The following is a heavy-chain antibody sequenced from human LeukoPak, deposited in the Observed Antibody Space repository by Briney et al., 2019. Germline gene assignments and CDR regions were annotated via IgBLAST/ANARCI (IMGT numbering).Heavy chain of an antibody. CDR2: INPNSGGT. Sequence: ASVKVSCKASGYTFTSYGISWVRQAPGQGLEWMGWINPNSGGTNYAQKFQGRVTMTRDTSISTAYMELSRLRSDDTAVYYCAGLTSFYCSSTSCYIDDSSSSDDYWGQGTLVTVSS. D-gene: IGHD2-2*02. CDR1: GYTFTSYG. J-gene: IGHJ4*02. V-gene: IGHV1-2*02. CDR3: AGLTSFYCSSTSCYIDDSSSSDDY.